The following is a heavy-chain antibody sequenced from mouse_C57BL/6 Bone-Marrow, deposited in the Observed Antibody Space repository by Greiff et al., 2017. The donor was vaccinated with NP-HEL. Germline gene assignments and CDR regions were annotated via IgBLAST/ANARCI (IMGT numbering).Heavy chain of an antibody. CDR2: IDPSDSYT. J-gene: IGHJ4*01. D-gene: IGHD1-1*01. CDR1: GYTFTSYW. CDR3: AREGGSSYARDY. Sequence: QVQLKQPGAELVMPGASVKLSCKASGYTFTSYWMHWVKQRPGQGLEWIGEIDPSDSYTNYNQKFKGKSTLTVDKSSSTAYMQLSSLTSEDSAVYYCAREGGSSYARDYWGQGTSVTVSS. V-gene: IGHV1-69*01.